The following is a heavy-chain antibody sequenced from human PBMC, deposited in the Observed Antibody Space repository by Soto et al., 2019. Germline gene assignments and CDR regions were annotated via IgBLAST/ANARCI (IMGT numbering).Heavy chain of an antibody. D-gene: IGHD3-16*01. CDR3: ASGVGGPLYYYGMDV. CDR1: GYTFTSYA. V-gene: IGHV1-3*01. J-gene: IGHJ6*02. Sequence: ASVKVSCKASGYTFTSYAMHWVRQAPGQRLEWMGWINAGNGNTKYSQKFQGRVTITRDTSASTAYMELSGLRSEDTAVYYCASGVGGPLYYYGMDVWGQGTTVTVSS. CDR2: INAGNGNT.